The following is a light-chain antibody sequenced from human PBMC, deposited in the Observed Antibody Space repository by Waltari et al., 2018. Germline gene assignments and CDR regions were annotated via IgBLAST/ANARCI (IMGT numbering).Light chain of an antibody. CDR3: SSYTSSSTLV. CDR1: SNDVGVYNS. J-gene: IGLJ2*01. Sequence: QSALTQPASVSGSPGQAITISCTGTSNDVGVYNSLSWYQKHPDKAPKLMISEVTYRPSGVSNRCPGSKSDNTTSLTISALQAEDESDYYCSSYTSSSTLVFGGGTKLTVL. CDR2: EVT. V-gene: IGLV2-14*01.